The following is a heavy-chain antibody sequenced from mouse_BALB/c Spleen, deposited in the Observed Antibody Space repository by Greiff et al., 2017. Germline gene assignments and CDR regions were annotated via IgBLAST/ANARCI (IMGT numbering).Heavy chain of an antibody. D-gene: IGHD3-1*01. CDR1: GFTFSNYW. CDR3: TRSHHSAWFAY. V-gene: IGHV6-6*02. CDR2: IRLKSNNYAT. Sequence: DVHLVESGGGLVQPGGSMKLSCVASGFTFSNYWMNWVRQSPEKGLEWVAEIRLKSNNYATHYAESVKGRFTISRDDSKSSVYLQMNNLRAEDTGIYYCTRSHHSAWFAYWGQGTLVTVSA. J-gene: IGHJ3*01.